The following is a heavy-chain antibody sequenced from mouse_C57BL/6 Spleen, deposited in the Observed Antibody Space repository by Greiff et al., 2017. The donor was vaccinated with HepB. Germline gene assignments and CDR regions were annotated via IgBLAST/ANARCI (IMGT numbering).Heavy chain of an antibody. J-gene: IGHJ4*01. V-gene: IGHV5-4*01. CDR1: GFTFSSYA. CDR3: ARDRRDYAMDY. Sequence: VQLQQSGGGLVKPGGSLKLSCAASGFTFSSYAMSWVRQTPEKRLEWVATISDGGSYTYYPDNVKGRFTISRDNAKNNLYLQMSHLKSEDTAMYYCARDRRDYAMDYWGQGTSVTVSS. CDR2: ISDGGSYT.